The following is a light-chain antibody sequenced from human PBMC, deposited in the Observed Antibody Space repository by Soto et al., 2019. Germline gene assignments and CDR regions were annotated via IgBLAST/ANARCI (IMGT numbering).Light chain of an antibody. J-gene: IGKJ4*01. V-gene: IGKV3-20*01. Sequence: EIVLTQSPGTLSLSPGERATLSCRASQSVSSSYLAWYQQKPGQAPRLLIYGASSRATGIPDRFSGSGSETDFTLTISRLEPEDFAVYYCQQYGSSPLTFGGGTNVEIK. CDR3: QQYGSSPLT. CDR1: QSVSSSY. CDR2: GAS.